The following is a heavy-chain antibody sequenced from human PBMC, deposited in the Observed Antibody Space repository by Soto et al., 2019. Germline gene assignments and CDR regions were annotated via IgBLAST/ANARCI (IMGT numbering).Heavy chain of an antibody. Sequence: EVQLVESGGGLVKPGGSLRLSCAASGFTFSSYSMNWVRQAPGKGLEWVSSISSSSSYIYYADSVKGRFTISRDNAKNSLYLHMNSLRAEDPDVYDCARVLAQWGGFDPWGQGTLVTVSS. D-gene: IGHD6-19*01. V-gene: IGHV3-21*01. CDR1: GFTFSSYS. CDR3: ARVLAQWGGFDP. J-gene: IGHJ5*02. CDR2: ISSSSSYI.